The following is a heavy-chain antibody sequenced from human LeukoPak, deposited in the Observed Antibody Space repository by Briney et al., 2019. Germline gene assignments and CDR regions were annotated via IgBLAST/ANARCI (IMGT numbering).Heavy chain of an antibody. Sequence: PGGSLRLSCAASGLTFSSYGMHWVRQAPGKGLEWVAFIRYDGSNKYYADSVKGRFTISRDNSKNTLYLQMNSLRAEDTAVYYCAKDRGYSYGYYYYGMDVWGQGTTVTVSS. CDR1: GLTFSSYG. D-gene: IGHD5-18*01. V-gene: IGHV3-30*02. CDR2: IRYDGSNK. J-gene: IGHJ6*02. CDR3: AKDRGYSYGYYYYGMDV.